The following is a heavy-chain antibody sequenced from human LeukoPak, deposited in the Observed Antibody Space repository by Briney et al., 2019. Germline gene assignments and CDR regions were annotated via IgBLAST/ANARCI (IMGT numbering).Heavy chain of an antibody. Sequence: GGSLRLSCAASGFTFSSYSMNWVRQATGKGLEWVSSISSSSSYIYYADSVKGRFTISRDNAKNSLYLQMNSLRAEDTAVYYCASYSSGWSASFYDYWGQGTLVTVSS. J-gene: IGHJ4*02. CDR2: ISSSSSYI. V-gene: IGHV3-21*01. CDR1: GFTFSSYS. CDR3: ASYSSGWSASFYDY. D-gene: IGHD6-19*01.